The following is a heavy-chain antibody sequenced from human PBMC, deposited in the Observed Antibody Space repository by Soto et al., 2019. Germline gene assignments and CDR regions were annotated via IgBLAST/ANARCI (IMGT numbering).Heavy chain of an antibody. Sequence: GGSLRLCCVASVFTFSSHEMNWVRQAPGKGLEWVSYISSSGSPIDYADSVRGRFTISRDNAKNSVILQMNSLRVEDTAVYYCVRSWGVYCSSTRCYSPWLDPWRQGTLVTVSS. CDR2: ISSSGSPI. V-gene: IGHV3-48*03. CDR1: VFTFSSHE. D-gene: IGHD2-2*02. CDR3: VRSWGVYCSSTRCYSPWLDP. J-gene: IGHJ5*02.